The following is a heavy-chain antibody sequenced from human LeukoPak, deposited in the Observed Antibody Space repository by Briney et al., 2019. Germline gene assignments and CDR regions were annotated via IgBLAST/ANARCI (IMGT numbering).Heavy chain of an antibody. D-gene: IGHD6-19*01. CDR3: ARHSGSGWQALGY. V-gene: IGHV1-18*04. J-gene: IGHJ4*02. CDR1: GYTFSNYG. CDR2: TSYNGNT. Sequence: ASVKVSCKASGYTFSNYGISWARQAPGLGLEWMGWTSYNGNTNYEQKIQDRVTRTTDTSPTTAYMELRSLESDDTAVYYCARHSGSGWQALGYWGQGTLVSVSS.